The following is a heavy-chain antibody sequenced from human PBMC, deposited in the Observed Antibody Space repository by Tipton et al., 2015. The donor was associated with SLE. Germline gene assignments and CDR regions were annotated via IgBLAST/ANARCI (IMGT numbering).Heavy chain of an antibody. D-gene: IGHD3-9*01. CDR2: IWSDGTNK. CDR1: GFTFSSYG. J-gene: IGHJ4*02. Sequence: SLRLSCAASGFTFSSYGMHWVRQAPGNGLEWVAVIWSDGTNKYYVDSVKGRFSISRDNSKNTLYLQMNNLRAEDTAVYYCAKGEGGGGPRYFDWLDYWGQETLVTVSS. CDR3: AKGEGGGGPRYFDWLDY. V-gene: IGHV3-30*18.